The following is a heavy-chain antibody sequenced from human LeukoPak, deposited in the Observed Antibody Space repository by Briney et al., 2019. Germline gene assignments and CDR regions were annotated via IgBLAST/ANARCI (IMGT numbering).Heavy chain of an antibody. CDR2: IIPVFGTA. V-gene: IGHV1-69*01. J-gene: IGHJ4*02. Sequence: SVKVSCKASGGTFSSYAISWVRQAPGQGLEWMGGIIPVFGTANYAQKFQGRVTITADESTSTAYMELSSLRSEDTAVYYCARSRYYGSGSYYMPPLPYYFDYWGQGTLVTVSS. D-gene: IGHD3-10*01. CDR1: GGTFSSYA. CDR3: ARSRYYGSGSYYMPPLPYYFDY.